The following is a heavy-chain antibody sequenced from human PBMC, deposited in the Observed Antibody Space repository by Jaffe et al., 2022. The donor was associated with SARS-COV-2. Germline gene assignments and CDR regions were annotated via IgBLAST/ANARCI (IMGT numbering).Heavy chain of an antibody. CDR1: GGSISSPSYY. J-gene: IGHJ4*02. CDR3: ARRLNPDY. CDR2: IYSSGST. Sequence: QLQLQESGPGLVKPSETLSLTCTVSGGSISSPSYYWGWIRQPPGKELEWIGSIYSSGSTYYNPSLKSRVTISVDTSKNQFSLKLSSVTAADTAVYYCARRLNPDYWGQGTLVTVSS. V-gene: IGHV4-39*01.